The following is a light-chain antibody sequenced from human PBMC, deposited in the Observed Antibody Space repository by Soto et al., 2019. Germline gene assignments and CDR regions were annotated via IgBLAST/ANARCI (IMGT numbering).Light chain of an antibody. J-gene: IGKJ1*01. CDR3: QQYGSSPPWT. Sequence: EIVLTQSPDTLSLSPGERATLCCRSIQSVSSSYLAWYQQKPGQAPRLLIYGASSRATGIPDRFSGSGSGTDFTFTISRLEPEDFAVYYCQQYGSSPPWTFGQGTKVDIK. CDR2: GAS. V-gene: IGKV3-20*01. CDR1: QSVSSSY.